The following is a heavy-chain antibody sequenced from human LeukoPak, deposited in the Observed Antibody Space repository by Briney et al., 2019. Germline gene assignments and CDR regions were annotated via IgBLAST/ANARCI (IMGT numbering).Heavy chain of an antibody. V-gene: IGHV3-30*03. CDR1: GFSFKNYG. J-gene: IGHJ3*02. CDR2: ISYDGSNK. D-gene: IGHD3-3*01. CDR3: ARTYDFGRGPPGDAFDN. Sequence: GGSLRLSCAASGFSFKNYGMHWVRQAPGKGLEWVTAISYDGSNKNYADSVQGRFTISRDNAQESVFLQMSSLRADDTAVYYCARTYDFGRGPPGDAFDNWGPGTLVTASS.